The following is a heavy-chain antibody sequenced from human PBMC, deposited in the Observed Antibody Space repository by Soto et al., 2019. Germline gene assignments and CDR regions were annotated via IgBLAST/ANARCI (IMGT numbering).Heavy chain of an antibody. D-gene: IGHD2-2*01. CDR3: AREGLGCSSTSCYVGPAYNWFDP. Sequence: ASVKVSCKASGYTFTSYGISWVRQAPGQGLGWMGWISAYNGNTNYAQKLQGRVTMTTDTSTSTAYMELRSLRSDDTAVYYCAREGLGCSSTSCYVGPAYNWFDPWGQGTLVTVSS. V-gene: IGHV1-18*01. CDR2: ISAYNGNT. CDR1: GYTFTSYG. J-gene: IGHJ5*02.